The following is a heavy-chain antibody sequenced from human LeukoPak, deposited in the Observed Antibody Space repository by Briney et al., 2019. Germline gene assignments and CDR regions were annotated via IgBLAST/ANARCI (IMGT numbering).Heavy chain of an antibody. D-gene: IGHD3-9*01. J-gene: IGHJ4*02. CDR3: ARDLSGRFFDSLFDY. CDR2: IYPGDSDT. V-gene: IGHV5-51*01. CDR1: GYSFTSYW. Sequence: GESLKISCKGSGYSFTSYWIGWVRQMPGKGLEWMGIIYPGDSDTRYSPSFQGQVTISADKSISTAYLQISSLKAEDTAVYYCARDLSGRFFDSLFDYWGQGTLLTVSS.